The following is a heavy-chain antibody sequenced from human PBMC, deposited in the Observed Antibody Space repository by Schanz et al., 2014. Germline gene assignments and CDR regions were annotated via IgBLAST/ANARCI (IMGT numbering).Heavy chain of an antibody. J-gene: IGHJ6*02. CDR1: GFTVSTHY. CDR2: IYSGGST. D-gene: IGHD2-2*01. CDR3: ARGGFYCTSITCQGYYHGMDV. Sequence: DVQLVESGGGLIQPGGSLRLSCAASGFTVSTHYMSWVRQAPGKGLEWVSIIYSGGSTYYADSVKGRFTISRDNSKNTLYLQMNSLRAEDTAVYYCARGGFYCTSITCQGYYHGMDVWGQGTTVTVSS. V-gene: IGHV3-53*01.